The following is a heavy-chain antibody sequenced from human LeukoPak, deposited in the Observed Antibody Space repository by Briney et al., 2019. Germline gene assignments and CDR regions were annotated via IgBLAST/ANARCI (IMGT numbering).Heavy chain of an antibody. Sequence: GGSLRLSCAASGFTFSTKWMSWVRQAPGKGLEWVATINQDGSDQYYVDSVKGRLTISRDNAKNSLDLQMNSLRAEDTAVYYCARDYSSGRDFWGQGTLVTVSS. CDR1: GFTFSTKW. CDR2: INQDGSDQ. D-gene: IGHD3-22*01. J-gene: IGHJ4*02. V-gene: IGHV3-7*04. CDR3: ARDYSSGRDF.